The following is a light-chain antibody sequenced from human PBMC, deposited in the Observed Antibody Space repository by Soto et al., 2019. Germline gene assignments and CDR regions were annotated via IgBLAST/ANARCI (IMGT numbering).Light chain of an antibody. CDR3: QQYNDWPPDT. V-gene: IGKV3-15*01. CDR2: DAS. J-gene: IGKJ2*01. Sequence: EIVLTQSPTTLSVSPGESATLSCRASQGVSSTLAWYQQKPGQPPRLLIFDASARASGVPSRFSGSGSGPEFILTISGLQSEDFAVYYCQQYNDWPPDTFGQGTKMEMK. CDR1: QGVSST.